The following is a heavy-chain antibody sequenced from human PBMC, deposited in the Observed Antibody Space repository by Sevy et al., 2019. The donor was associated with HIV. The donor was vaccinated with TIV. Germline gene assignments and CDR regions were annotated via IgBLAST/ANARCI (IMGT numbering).Heavy chain of an antibody. CDR3: ARGPSLIVAGAAGYLDY. Sequence: GGSLRLSCTASGFTFSNFGIHWVRQAPGKGLQWVALMWYDGNNKYYADSVKGRFTISRDSSKNTVYLQMNNLRAEDTAMYYCARGPSLIVAGAAGYLDYLGQGTLVTVSS. D-gene: IGHD2-21*01. V-gene: IGHV3-33*01. J-gene: IGHJ4*02. CDR1: GFTFSNFG. CDR2: MWYDGNNK.